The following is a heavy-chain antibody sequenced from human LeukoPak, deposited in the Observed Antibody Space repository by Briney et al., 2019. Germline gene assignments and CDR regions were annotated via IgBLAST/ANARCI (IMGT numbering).Heavy chain of an antibody. D-gene: IGHD3-10*01. J-gene: IGHJ4*02. Sequence: GASVKVSCKASGGTFSSYAISWVRQAPGQGLEWMGGIIPIFGTANYAQKFQGRVTITVDESTSTAYMELSSLRSEDTAVYYCARGAVWFGVTWGQGTLVTVSS. CDR1: GGTFSSYA. V-gene: IGHV1-69*13. CDR2: IIPIFGTA. CDR3: ARGAVWFGVT.